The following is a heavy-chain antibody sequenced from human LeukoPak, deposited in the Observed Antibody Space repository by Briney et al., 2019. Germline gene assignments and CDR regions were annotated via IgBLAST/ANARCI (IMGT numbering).Heavy chain of an antibody. Sequence: PSETLSLTCTVSDDSINNYYWNWIRQPPGKGLEWIGYSYYSGTTNYNPSLKSRVTISVDTSKNQFSLKLSSVTAADTAVYYCASAGLWSDSRNYFDYWGQGTLVTVSS. CDR3: ASAGLWSDSRNYFDY. CDR1: DDSINNYY. D-gene: IGHD3-3*01. J-gene: IGHJ4*02. CDR2: SYYSGTT. V-gene: IGHV4-59*01.